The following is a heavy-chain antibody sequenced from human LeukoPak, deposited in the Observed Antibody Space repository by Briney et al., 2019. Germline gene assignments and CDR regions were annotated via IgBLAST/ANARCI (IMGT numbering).Heavy chain of an antibody. J-gene: IGHJ4*02. CDR3: ASGGRVYGSSAYYHDY. CDR1: GYTFTGYY. CDR2: INPNSGGT. Sequence: ASVKVSCKASGYTFTGYYMHWVRQAPGQGLEWMGWINPNSGGTNYAQKFQGRVTMTRDTSISTAYMELSRLRSDDTALYYCASGGRVYGSSAYYHDYWGQGTLVAVSS. V-gene: IGHV1-2*02. D-gene: IGHD3-22*01.